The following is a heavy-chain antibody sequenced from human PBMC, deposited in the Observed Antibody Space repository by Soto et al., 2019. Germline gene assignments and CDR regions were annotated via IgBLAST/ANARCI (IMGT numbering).Heavy chain of an antibody. CDR2: INHSGST. D-gene: IGHD2-15*01. CDR1: GGSFSGYY. V-gene: IGHV4-34*01. CDR3: ARRRVRGVVAATPYY. J-gene: IGHJ4*02. Sequence: QVQLQQWGAGLLKPSETLSLTCAVYGGSFSGYYWSWIRQPPGKGLEWIGEINHSGSTNYNPSLKIRVTISVDTSKNQFSLKLSSVTAADTAVYYCARRRVRGVVAATPYYWGQGTLVTVSS.